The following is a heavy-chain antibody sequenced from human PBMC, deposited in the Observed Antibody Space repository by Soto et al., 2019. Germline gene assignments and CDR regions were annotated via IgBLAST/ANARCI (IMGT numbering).Heavy chain of an antibody. J-gene: IGHJ4*02. CDR3: AKIPQKTCSGGSCYSW. Sequence: QVQLVESGGGVVQPGRSLRLSCAASGFTFSSYGMHWVRQAPGKGLEWVAVISYDGSNKYYADSVKGRFTISRDNSKNTLYLQMNSLRAEDTAVYYWAKIPQKTCSGGSCYSWWGQGTLVTVSS. D-gene: IGHD2-15*01. CDR2: ISYDGSNK. V-gene: IGHV3-30*18. CDR1: GFTFSSYG.